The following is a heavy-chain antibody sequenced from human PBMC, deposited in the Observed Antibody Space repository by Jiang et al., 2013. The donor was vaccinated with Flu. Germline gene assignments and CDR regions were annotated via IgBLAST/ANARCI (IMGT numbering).Heavy chain of an antibody. CDR3: ARLGLGFKNPPDH. D-gene: IGHD5/OR15-5a*01. CDR1: GYSFTKNW. CDR2: IYPGDSDT. V-gene: IGHV5-51*01. Sequence: VESGAEVKKPGDSLKISCKGSGYSFTKNWIGWVRQMPGKGLEWMGIIYPGDSDTRYSPSFQGQVTISADKSISTAYLQWSSLKAADTAMYYCARLGLGFKNPPDHWGQGTLVTVSS. J-gene: IGHJ4*02.